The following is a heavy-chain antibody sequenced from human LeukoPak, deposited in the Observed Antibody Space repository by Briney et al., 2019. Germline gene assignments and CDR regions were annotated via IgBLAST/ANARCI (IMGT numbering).Heavy chain of an antibody. CDR3: AKRGVVIRVILVGFHKEAYYFDS. Sequence: GGSLRLSCAVSGITLSNYGMSWVRQAPGKGLEWVAGISGSGCSTNYADSVKGRFTVSRDNRKNTLNLQMNNLRTEDTAVYFCAKRGVVIRVILVGFHKEAYYFDSWGQGALVTVSS. D-gene: IGHD3-22*01. CDR1: GITLSNYG. J-gene: IGHJ4*02. CDR2: ISGSGCST. V-gene: IGHV3-23*01.